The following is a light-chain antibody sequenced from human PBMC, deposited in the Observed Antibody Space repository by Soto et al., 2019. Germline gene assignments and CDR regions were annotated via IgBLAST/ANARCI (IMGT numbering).Light chain of an antibody. Sequence: IQMTQSPSTLSASVGARVPITCRASQSIGSWLAWYQQRPGKAPKLLIYKASSLQSGVPSRFSGSGSGTEFTLTISSLQPDDFATYYCQQYNSYSTFGQGTKVDI. CDR1: QSIGSW. CDR2: KAS. CDR3: QQYNSYST. J-gene: IGKJ1*01. V-gene: IGKV1-5*03.